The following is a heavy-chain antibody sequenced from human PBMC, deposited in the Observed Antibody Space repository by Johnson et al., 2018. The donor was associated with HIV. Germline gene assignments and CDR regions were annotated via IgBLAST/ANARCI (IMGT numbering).Heavy chain of an antibody. Sequence: VQLVESGGGLVQPGGSLRLSCAASGFTVNMSYVDWDRQAPGKGLEWVAVISYDGSNKYYADSVKGRFTISRDNAKNSLYLQMNSLRAEDTALYYCARGGGVTIFGVEIGLPFDIWGQGTMVTVSS. J-gene: IGHJ3*02. D-gene: IGHD3-3*01. CDR3: ARGGGVTIFGVEIGLPFDI. V-gene: IGHV3-30*03. CDR2: ISYDGSNK. CDR1: GFTVNMSY.